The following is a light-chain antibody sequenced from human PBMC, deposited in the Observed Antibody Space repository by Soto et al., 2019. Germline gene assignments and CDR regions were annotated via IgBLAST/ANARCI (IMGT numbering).Light chain of an antibody. CDR3: QQYYSYPPWT. CDR1: QGIRSY. J-gene: IGKJ1*01. V-gene: IGKV1-8*01. Sequence: AIRMTQSPSSFSASTGDIVTITFRESQGIRSYLAWYQQKPGQAPKLLIYAASTLQSGVPSRFSGSGSGTDFTLTISCLQSEDFATYYCQQYYSYPPWTFGQGTKVDIK. CDR2: AAS.